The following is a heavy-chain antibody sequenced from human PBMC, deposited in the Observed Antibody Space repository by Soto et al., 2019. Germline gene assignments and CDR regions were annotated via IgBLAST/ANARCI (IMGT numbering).Heavy chain of an antibody. CDR2: IYNSGNT. CDR3: ACGLSGEKLGQ. J-gene: IGHJ4*02. D-gene: IGHD2-21*01. CDR1: GGSISDGDYY. Sequence: QVQLQESGPGLVKPSQTLSLTCTVSGGSISDGDYYWSWIRQPPGKGLEWIGHIYNSGNTYSIPSLKSILTISVGTSNHQFSLNLNSVTAAHTAVYYCACGLSGEKLGQWGQGPLVTVSS. V-gene: IGHV4-30-4*01.